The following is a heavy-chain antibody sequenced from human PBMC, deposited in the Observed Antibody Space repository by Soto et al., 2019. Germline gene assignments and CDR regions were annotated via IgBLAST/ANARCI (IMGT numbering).Heavy chain of an antibody. CDR1: GFTFGDYA. J-gene: IGHJ4*02. CDR2: IRSKAYGGTT. Sequence: GGSLRLSCTASGFTFGDYAMSWFRQAPGKGLEWVGFIRSKAYGGTTEYAASVKGRFTISRDDSKSIAYLQMNSLKTEDTAVYYCTRDLARDIVVVVAATSLGYWGQGTLVTVSS. V-gene: IGHV3-49*03. CDR3: TRDLARDIVVVVAATSLGY. D-gene: IGHD2-15*01.